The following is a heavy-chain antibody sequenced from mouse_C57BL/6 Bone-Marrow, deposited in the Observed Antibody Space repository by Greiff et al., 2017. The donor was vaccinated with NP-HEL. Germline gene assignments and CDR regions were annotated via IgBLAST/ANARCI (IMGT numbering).Heavy chain of an antibody. V-gene: IGHV1-22*01. CDR1: GYTFTDYN. J-gene: IGHJ2*01. CDR3: AIKAYAHFDY. Sequence: EVQLQQSGPELVKPGASAKMSCKASGYTFTDYNMHWVKQSHGKSLEWIGYINPNNGGTSYNQKFKGKATLTVNKSSSTAYMELRSLTSEDSAVYYCAIKAYAHFDYWGQGTTLTVSS. CDR2: INPNNGGT. D-gene: IGHD6-5*01.